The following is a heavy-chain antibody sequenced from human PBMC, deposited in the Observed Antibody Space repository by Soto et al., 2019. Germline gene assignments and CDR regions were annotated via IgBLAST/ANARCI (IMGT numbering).Heavy chain of an antibody. D-gene: IGHD3-3*01. CDR2: ISGNNVDT. CDR1: GYTFTAYG. Sequence: QVQLVQSGAEVRKPGASVKVSCKSSGYTFTAYGLSWVRQAPGQGLEWMGWISGNNVDTKYAQRFQARVTMTTDTSTSTAYMELRSLRSDDTAVYYCARRMGRFLQWLFDYWGQGTLVTVSS. J-gene: IGHJ4*02. V-gene: IGHV1-18*04. CDR3: ARRMGRFLQWLFDY.